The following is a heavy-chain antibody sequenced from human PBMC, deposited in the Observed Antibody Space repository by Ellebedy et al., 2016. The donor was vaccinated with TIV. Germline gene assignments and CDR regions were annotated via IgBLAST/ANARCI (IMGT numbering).Heavy chain of an antibody. CDR2: MHNSGKS. V-gene: IGHV4-59*13. CDR1: GGSISSYY. CDR3: ARVDLGGLVDPI. Sequence: SETLSLTXSVSGGSISSYYWNWIRQPPGKGLEWIGYMHNSGKSNYNPSLKSRAIISVDTYKNEISLKLSAVSAADTAVYFCARVDLGGLVDPIWGQGTMVTVSS. J-gene: IGHJ3*02. D-gene: IGHD1-26*01.